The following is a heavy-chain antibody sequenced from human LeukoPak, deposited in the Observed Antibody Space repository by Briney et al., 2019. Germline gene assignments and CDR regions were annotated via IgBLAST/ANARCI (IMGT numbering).Heavy chain of an antibody. CDR2: IYTSGST. J-gene: IGHJ6*03. CDR1: GGSISSYY. Sequence: SETLSLTCTVSGGSISSYYWSWIRQPPGKGLEWIGYIYTSGSTNYNPSLKRRVTISVDTSKNQFSLKLSSVTAADTAVYYCARARPRYYYYMDVWGKGTTVTVSS. V-gene: IGHV4-4*09. CDR3: ARARPRYYYYMDV.